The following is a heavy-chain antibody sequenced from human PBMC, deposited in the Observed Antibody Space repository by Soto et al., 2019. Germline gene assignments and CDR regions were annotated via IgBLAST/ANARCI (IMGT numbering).Heavy chain of an antibody. CDR3: AADRIRPHYDSSGYYPDAFDI. V-gene: IGHV1-58*01. Sequence: SVKVSCKASGFTFTSSAVQWVRQARGQRLEWIGWIVVGSGNTNYAQKFQERVTITRDMSTSTAYMELSSLRSEDTAVYYCAADRIRPHYDSSGYYPDAFDIWGQGTMVTVSS. D-gene: IGHD3-22*01. CDR1: GFTFTSSA. CDR2: IVVGSGNT. J-gene: IGHJ3*02.